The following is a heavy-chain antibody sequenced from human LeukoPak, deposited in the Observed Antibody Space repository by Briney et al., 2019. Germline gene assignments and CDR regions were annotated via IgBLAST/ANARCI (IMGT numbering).Heavy chain of an antibody. CDR1: GYTFTGYY. D-gene: IGHD6-6*01. CDR3: ARDSSSSPTYYYYYMDV. J-gene: IGHJ6*03. CDR2: INPNSGGT. V-gene: IGHV1-2*02. Sequence: GASVKVSCKASGYTFTGYYMHWVRQAPGQGLEWMGWINPNSGGTNYAQKFQGRVTMTRDTSISTAYMELSRLRSDDTAVYYCARDSSSSPTYYYYYMDVWGKGTTVTVSS.